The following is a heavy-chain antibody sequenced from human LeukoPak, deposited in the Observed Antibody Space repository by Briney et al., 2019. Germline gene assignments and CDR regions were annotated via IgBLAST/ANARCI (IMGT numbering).Heavy chain of an antibody. J-gene: IGHJ4*02. D-gene: IGHD3-10*01. CDR3: ATDMGALTYYFDY. CDR2: ISSSSSYI. CDR1: GFTFSSYS. Sequence: GGSLRLSCAASGFTFSSYSMNWVRQAPGKGLDWVSSISSSSSYIYYADSVKGRFTISRDNAKNSLYLQMNSLRAEDTAVYYCATDMGALTYYFDYWGPGTLVTVSS. V-gene: IGHV3-21*01.